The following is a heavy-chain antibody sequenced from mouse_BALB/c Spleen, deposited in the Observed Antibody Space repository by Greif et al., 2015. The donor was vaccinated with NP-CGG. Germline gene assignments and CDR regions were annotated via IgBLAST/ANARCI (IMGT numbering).Heavy chain of an antibody. V-gene: IGHV1-7*01. Sequence: VQLQQSGAELAKPGASVKMSCKASGYTLTSYWMHWVKQRPGQGLEWIGYINPSTGYTEYNQKFKVKATLTADKSSSTAYMQLSSLASEDSAVYYCARYRSTDAMDYWGQGTSVTVSS. CDR2: INPSTGYT. CDR3: ARYRSTDAMDY. J-gene: IGHJ4*01. D-gene: IGHD2-1*01. CDR1: GYTLTSYW.